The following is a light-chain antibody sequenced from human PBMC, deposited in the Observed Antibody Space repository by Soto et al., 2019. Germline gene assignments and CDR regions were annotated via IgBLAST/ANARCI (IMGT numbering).Light chain of an antibody. V-gene: IGKV3-20*01. CDR3: QQYGNLPLT. CDR2: RVS. J-gene: IGKJ4*01. Sequence: EIVLTQPPGTLSLSPGERATLSCRASQTITTLAWYQRKPGQAPRLLIYRVSSRATGVPDRFSGSGSGTDYTLTISRLEPEDFAVYYCQQYGNLPLTFGGGTTVDIK. CDR1: QTITT.